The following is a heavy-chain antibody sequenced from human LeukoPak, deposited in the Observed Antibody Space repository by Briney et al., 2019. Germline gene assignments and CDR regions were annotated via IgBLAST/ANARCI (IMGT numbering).Heavy chain of an antibody. CDR3: ARVGDSSGYYSWTYYYYYMDV. J-gene: IGHJ6*03. V-gene: IGHV4-34*01. CDR1: GGSFSGYY. D-gene: IGHD3-22*01. CDR2: INHSGST. Sequence: SETLSLTCAVYGGSFSGYYWSWIRQPPGKGLEWIGEINHSGSTNYNPSLKSRVTISVDTSKNQFSLKLSSVTAADTAVYYCARVGDSSGYYSWTYYYYYMDVWGKGTTVTVSS.